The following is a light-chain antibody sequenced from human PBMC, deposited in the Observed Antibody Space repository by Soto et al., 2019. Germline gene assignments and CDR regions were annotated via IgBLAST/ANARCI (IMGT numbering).Light chain of an antibody. Sequence: EIVLTQSPGTLSLSPGERAXXXXXXXQSVTKNNINWYQQNPGQAPRLLIYGASIRATGIPDRFSGSGSETDFTLTICRLEPEDFAVYYCQQRSNWPPITFGQGTRLEIK. V-gene: IGKV3D-20*02. CDR1: QSVTKNN. CDR2: GAS. J-gene: IGKJ5*01. CDR3: QQRSNWPPIT.